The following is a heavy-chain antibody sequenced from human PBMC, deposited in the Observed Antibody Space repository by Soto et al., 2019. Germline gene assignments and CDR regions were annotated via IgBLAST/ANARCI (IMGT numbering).Heavy chain of an antibody. CDR2: ISSSGDAT. CDR3: AKNGDFWSWGMDV. CDR1: GFTFSTYA. D-gene: IGHD3-3*01. J-gene: IGHJ6*02. V-gene: IGHV3-23*01. Sequence: RGSLRLSCAASGFTFSTYAMTWVRQAPGKGLEWVSIISSSGDATYYLDSVKGRFTISRDNSRNTLNLQMNSLRAEDTAVYYCAKNGDFWSWGMDVWGLGTTVTVSS.